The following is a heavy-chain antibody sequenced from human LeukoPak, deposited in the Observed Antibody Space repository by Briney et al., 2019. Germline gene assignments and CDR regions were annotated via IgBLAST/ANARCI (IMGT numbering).Heavy chain of an antibody. D-gene: IGHD6-19*01. Sequence: GRXLXXSCAASGFTFDDYAMHWVRQAPGKGLEGVSGISWNSGSIVYADSVKGGFTISRDNAKTSLYLQMNSLRAEDMALYYCATEKSPSSGWDWGQGTLVTVSS. J-gene: IGHJ4*02. CDR1: GFTFDDYA. CDR2: ISWNSGSI. V-gene: IGHV3-9*03. CDR3: ATEKSPSSGWD.